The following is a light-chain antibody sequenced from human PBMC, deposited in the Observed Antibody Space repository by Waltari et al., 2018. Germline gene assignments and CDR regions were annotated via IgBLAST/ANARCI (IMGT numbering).Light chain of an antibody. CDR3: ETWDDTLHGCWV. Sequence: QSVLTQPPSASGTPGQRVTISCSGSSSNIGSDTVNWFQHLPGTAPKLLIYTDNKRPSGVPDRCSGSKSGTSASLAISGRQSEDEADYYCETWDDTLHGCWVFGGGTKLTVL. V-gene: IGLV1-44*01. CDR1: SSNIGSDT. CDR2: TDN. J-gene: IGLJ3*02.